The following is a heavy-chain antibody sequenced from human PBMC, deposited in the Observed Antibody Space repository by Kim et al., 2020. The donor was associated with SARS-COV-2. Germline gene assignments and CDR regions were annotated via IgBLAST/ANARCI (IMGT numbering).Heavy chain of an antibody. CDR3: AKKGRQWLVQPWDAFDI. J-gene: IGHJ3*02. Sequence: GGSLRLSCAASGFTFSSYAMSWVRQAPGKGLEWVSAISGSGGSTYYADSVKGRFTISRDNSKNTLYLQMNSLRAEDTAVYYCAKKGRQWLVQPWDAFDIWGQGTMVTVSS. CDR2: ISGSGGST. CDR1: GFTFSSYA. D-gene: IGHD6-19*01. V-gene: IGHV3-23*01.